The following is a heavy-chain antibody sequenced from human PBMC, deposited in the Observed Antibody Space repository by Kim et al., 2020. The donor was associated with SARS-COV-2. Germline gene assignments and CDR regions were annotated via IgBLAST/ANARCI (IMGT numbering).Heavy chain of an antibody. CDR3: ARGTTVYSYGIDYFDY. J-gene: IGHJ4*02. V-gene: IGHV1-46*01. Sequence: KIQGRVTMTRDTSTSTVYMELSSLRSEDTAVYYCARGTTVYSYGIDYFDYWGQGTLVTVSS. D-gene: IGHD5-18*01.